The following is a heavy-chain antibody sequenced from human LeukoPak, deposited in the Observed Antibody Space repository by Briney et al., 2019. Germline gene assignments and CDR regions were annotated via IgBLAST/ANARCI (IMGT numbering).Heavy chain of an antibody. V-gene: IGHV3-21*01. CDR1: GFTFSSYG. CDR3: ARIYGAMALGGFDP. D-gene: IGHD5-18*01. CDR2: ISSSSYI. Sequence: PGGSLRLSCAASGFTFSSYGMNWVRQAPGEGLEWISSISSSSYIYYADSVKGRFTISRDNAKNSLYLQMNSLRAEDTAVYYCARIYGAMALGGFDPWGQGTLVTVSS. J-gene: IGHJ5*02.